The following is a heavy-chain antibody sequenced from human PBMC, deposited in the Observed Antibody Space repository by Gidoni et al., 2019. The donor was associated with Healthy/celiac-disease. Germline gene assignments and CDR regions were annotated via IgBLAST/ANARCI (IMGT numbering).Heavy chain of an antibody. D-gene: IGHD3-22*01. CDR1: GGSISRGGYY. Sequence: QVQLPESGPGLVKPSQTLSLTCTVSGGSISRGGYYWSWIRQHPGKGLEWIGYLDYSGSTYYNPSLKSRVTISVDTSKNQFSLKLSSVTAADTAVYYCAREDRGVVVIGSDAFDIWGQGTMVTVSS. J-gene: IGHJ3*02. CDR3: AREDRGVVVIGSDAFDI. CDR2: LDYSGST. V-gene: IGHV4-31*03.